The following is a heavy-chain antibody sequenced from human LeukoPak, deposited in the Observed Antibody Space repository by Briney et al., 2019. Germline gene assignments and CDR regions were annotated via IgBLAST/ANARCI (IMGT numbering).Heavy chain of an antibody. V-gene: IGHV3-48*03. D-gene: IGHD3-10*02. CDR3: AELGITMIGGV. Sequence: GGSLRLSCAASGFTFSSYEMNWVRQAPGEGLEWVSYISSSGSTISYADSVKGRFTISRDNDKNSLYLQMNSLRAEDTAVYYCAELGITMIGGVWGKGTTVTISS. CDR2: ISSSGSTI. CDR1: GFTFSSYE. J-gene: IGHJ6*04.